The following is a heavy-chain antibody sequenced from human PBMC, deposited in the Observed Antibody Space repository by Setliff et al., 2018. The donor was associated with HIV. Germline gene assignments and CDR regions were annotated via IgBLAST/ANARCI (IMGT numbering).Heavy chain of an antibody. CDR3: AREDTAPPDYYYSYMDV. Sequence: PSVKVSCKASRGTFSSYAISWVRQAPGQGLEWMGGMVPIFGTTNYAQKFQGRVTMTRDTSISTAYMELRRLKSDDTAVYYCAREDTAPPDYYYSYMDVWGKGTTVTVSS. D-gene: IGHD5-18*01. J-gene: IGHJ6*03. CDR2: MVPIFGTT. CDR1: RGTFSSYA. V-gene: IGHV1-69*05.